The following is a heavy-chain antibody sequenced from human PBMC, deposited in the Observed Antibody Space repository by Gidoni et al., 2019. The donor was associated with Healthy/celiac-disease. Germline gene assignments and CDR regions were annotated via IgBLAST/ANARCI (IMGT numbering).Heavy chain of an antibody. J-gene: IGHJ6*02. V-gene: IGHV1-69*01. Sequence: QVQLVQSGAEVKQPGPSVQVPCKASGGAFSSYAISCVRQAPGQGLEWMGGIIPIFGTANYAQKFKGRVTITADECTSTADMELSSLRSEDTAVYYCARVPGIAAAGTGKYYYYYGMDVWGQGTTVTVSS. CDR2: IIPIFGTA. CDR3: ARVPGIAAAGTGKYYYYYGMDV. D-gene: IGHD6-13*01. CDR1: GGAFSSYA.